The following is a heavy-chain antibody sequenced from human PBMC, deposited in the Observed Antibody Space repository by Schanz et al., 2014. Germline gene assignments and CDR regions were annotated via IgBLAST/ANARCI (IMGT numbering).Heavy chain of an antibody. Sequence: EVQLLESGGDLVQPGGSLRLSCAASGFTFSSHWMHWVRQDPGKGLVWVARINSVGSNTDYADSVTGRFTISRDNAKNTLYLQMNTLRAEDTAVYYCARKMKLGVYGGKGHDSLDIWGQGTMVTVSS. CDR2: INSVGSNT. J-gene: IGHJ3*02. CDR1: GFTFSSHW. CDR3: ARKMKLGVYGGKGHDSLDI. V-gene: IGHV3-74*02. D-gene: IGHD4-17*01.